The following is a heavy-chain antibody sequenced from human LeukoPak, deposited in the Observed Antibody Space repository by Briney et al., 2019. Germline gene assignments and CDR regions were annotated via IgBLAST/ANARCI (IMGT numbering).Heavy chain of an antibody. CDR2: IYYSGST. CDR1: GGSISSGGYY. J-gene: IGHJ6*02. D-gene: IGHD6-13*01. CDR3: ARGSPIAAAGTEVGFYYGRDV. Sequence: SQTLSLTCTVSGGSISSGGYYWSWHRQHPGMGLEWIVYIYYSGSTYYNPSLKRRATISVNTSKNQFSLKLSSVTAAATAVYYCARGSPIAAAGTEVGFYYGRDVWGQGTTVTVSS. V-gene: IGHV4-31*03.